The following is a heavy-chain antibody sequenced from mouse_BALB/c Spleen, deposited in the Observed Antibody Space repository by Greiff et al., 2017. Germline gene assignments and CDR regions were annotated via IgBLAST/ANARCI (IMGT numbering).Heavy chain of an antibody. D-gene: IGHD1-1*01. CDR3: AREAYYGLDY. CDR2: ISDGGSYT. Sequence: EVQLVESGGGLVKPGGSLKLSCAASGFTFSDYYMYWVRQTPEKRLEWVATISDGGSYTYYPDSVKGRFTISRDNAKNNLYLQMSSLKSEDTAMYYCAREAYYGLDYWGQGTTLTVSS. J-gene: IGHJ2*01. V-gene: IGHV5-4*02. CDR1: GFTFSDYY.